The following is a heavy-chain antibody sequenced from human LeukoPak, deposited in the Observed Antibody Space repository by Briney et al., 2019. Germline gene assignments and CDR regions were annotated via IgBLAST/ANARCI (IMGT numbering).Heavy chain of an antibody. CDR1: GSRFTTYW. CDR3: ARLVASETSSFGH. J-gene: IGHJ4*02. CDR2: VYPGDSDT. D-gene: IGHD2-2*01. Sequence: KGGGSLQISCQGSGSRFTTYWIAWVRQLPGKGLEWMGIVYPGDSDTRYNPSFQGLVTISADKSISTAYLQWSSLKTSDTAMYYCARLVASETSSFGHWGQGTLVTVSS. V-gene: IGHV5-51*01.